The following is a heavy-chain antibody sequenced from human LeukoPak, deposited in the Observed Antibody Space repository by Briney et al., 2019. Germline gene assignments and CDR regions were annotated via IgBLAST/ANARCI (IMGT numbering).Heavy chain of an antibody. CDR2: MNPNSGNT. CDR3: ARAFLGVYSSGWFDAFDI. V-gene: IGHV1-8*01. Sequence: ASVKVSCKASGYTFTSYDINWVRQATGQGLEWMGWMNPNSGNTGYAQKFQGRVTMTRNTSISTAYMELSSLRSADTAVYYCARAFLGVYSSGWFDAFDIWGQGTMVTVSS. J-gene: IGHJ3*02. D-gene: IGHD6-19*01. CDR1: GYTFTSYD.